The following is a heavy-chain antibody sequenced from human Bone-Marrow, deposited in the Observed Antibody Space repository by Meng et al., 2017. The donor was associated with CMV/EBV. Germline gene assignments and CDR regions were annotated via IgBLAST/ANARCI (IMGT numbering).Heavy chain of an antibody. Sequence: SETLSLTCAVYGGSFSGYHWSWIRQPPGKGLEWIGEINHSGSTNYNPSLKSRVTISVDTSKNQFSLKLSSVTAADTAVYYCARGLNDFWSGYYVDYWGQGTLVTVSS. CDR2: INHSGST. D-gene: IGHD3-3*01. V-gene: IGHV4-34*01. J-gene: IGHJ4*02. CDR3: ARGLNDFWSGYYVDY. CDR1: GGSFSGYH.